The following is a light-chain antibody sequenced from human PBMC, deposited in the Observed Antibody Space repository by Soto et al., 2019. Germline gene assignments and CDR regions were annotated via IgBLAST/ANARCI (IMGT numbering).Light chain of an antibody. CDR1: RGISSN. J-gene: IGKJ1*01. V-gene: IGKV3-15*01. CDR3: HQYNNWPPWT. CDR2: DAS. Sequence: IGMTMYPATLSLSHGARATLSCRASRGISSNLAWYQQKPGQAPRLLIYDASTRATGIPARFSGSGSGTEFTLTISSLQSEDFAVYYCHQYNNWPPWTFAQGTKLDI.